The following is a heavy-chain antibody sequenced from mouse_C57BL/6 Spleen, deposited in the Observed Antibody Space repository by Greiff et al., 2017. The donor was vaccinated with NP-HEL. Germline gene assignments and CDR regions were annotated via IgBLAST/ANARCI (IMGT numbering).Heavy chain of an antibody. CDR3: TRSLNYYGSSYGYFDV. Sequence: VQLQQSGTVLARPGASVKMSCKTSGYTFTSYWMHWVKQRPGQGLEWIGAIYPGNSDTSYNQKFKGKAKLTAVTSASTAYMELSSLTNEDSAVYYCTRSLNYYGSSYGYFDVWGTGTTVTVSS. D-gene: IGHD1-1*01. V-gene: IGHV1-5*01. CDR1: GYTFTSYW. CDR2: IYPGNSDT. J-gene: IGHJ1*03.